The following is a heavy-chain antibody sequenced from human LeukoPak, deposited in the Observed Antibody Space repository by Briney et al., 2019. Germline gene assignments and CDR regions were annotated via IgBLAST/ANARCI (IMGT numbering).Heavy chain of an antibody. CDR2: ISSSGSTI. CDR3: ARGVSGSYYAFVDY. J-gene: IGHJ4*02. Sequence: GGSLRLSCAASAFTFSDYYMSWIRQAPAKGLEWVSCISSSGSTIYYADSVKGRFTISRDNAKNSLYLQMNSLRAEDTAVYYCARGVSGSYYAFVDYWGQGTLVTVSS. CDR1: AFTFSDYY. V-gene: IGHV3-11*01. D-gene: IGHD1-26*01.